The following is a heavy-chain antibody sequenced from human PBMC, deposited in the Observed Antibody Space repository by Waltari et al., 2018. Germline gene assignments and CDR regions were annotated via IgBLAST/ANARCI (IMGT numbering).Heavy chain of an antibody. V-gene: IGHV3-74*01. D-gene: IGHD6-13*01. CDR3: VREIIAAAGLES. CDR2: INSDGGST. CDR1: GFIFSTYW. J-gene: IGHJ4*02. Sequence: EVQLVESGGGLVQPGGSLRLSCVASGFIFSTYWMDWVRQAPGKGLGWGLRINSDGGSTTYADSVKGQFTISRDNAKNTLYLDMSSLRAEDTAVYYCVREIIAAAGLESWGQGTLVTVSS.